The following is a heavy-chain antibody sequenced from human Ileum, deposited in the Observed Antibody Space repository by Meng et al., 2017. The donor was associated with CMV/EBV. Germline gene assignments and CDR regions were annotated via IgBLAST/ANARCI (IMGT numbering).Heavy chain of an antibody. CDR3: ARDPNSGWHFDY. V-gene: IGHV4-39*07. D-gene: IGHD6-19*01. CDR1: GGSISSTTCY. CDR2: THYSVTT. J-gene: IGHJ4*02. Sequence: LHFQESGPGTGKSSETLSLPCTVSGGSISSTTCYWGWIRQPPGKGLEWIGSTHYSVTTNYNPSLKSRVTISVDTSKNHFSLKLNSVTAADTAVYYCARDPNSGWHFDYWGQGTLVTVSS.